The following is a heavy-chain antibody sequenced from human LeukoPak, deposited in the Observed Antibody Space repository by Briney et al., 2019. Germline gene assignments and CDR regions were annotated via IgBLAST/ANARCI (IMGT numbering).Heavy chain of an antibody. V-gene: IGHV4-59*08. CDR2: IYYSGST. J-gene: IGHJ4*02. CDR3: ARQGNGDLYYFDY. CDR1: GGCISYYY. D-gene: IGHD4-17*01. Sequence: SETLSLTCTVSGGCISYYYWSWIRQPPGKGLEWIGYIYYSGSTKYNPSLKSQITISVDTSKNQFSLKLSSVTAADTAMYYCARQGNGDLYYFDYWGQGTLVTVSS.